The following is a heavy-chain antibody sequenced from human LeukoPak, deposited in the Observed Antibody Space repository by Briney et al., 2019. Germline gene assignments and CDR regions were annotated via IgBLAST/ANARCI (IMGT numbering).Heavy chain of an antibody. Sequence: SETLSLTCAVYGGSFSGYYWSWIRQPPGKGLEWIGEINHSGSTSYNPSLKSRVTISVDTSKKHFSLKLTSVTAADTAVYYCARYYYGDSTWGQGTMVTVSS. CDR1: GGSFSGYY. D-gene: IGHD4-17*01. CDR2: INHSGST. J-gene: IGHJ3*01. CDR3: ARYYYGDST. V-gene: IGHV4-34*01.